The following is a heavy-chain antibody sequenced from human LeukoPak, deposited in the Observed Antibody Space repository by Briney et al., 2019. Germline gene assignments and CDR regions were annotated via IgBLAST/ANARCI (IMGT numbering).Heavy chain of an antibody. D-gene: IGHD3-3*01. J-gene: IGHJ6*03. CDR1: GGSISSYY. Sequence: SETLSLTCTVSGGSISSYYWSWIRQPAGKGLEWIGRIYTSGSTNYNPSLKSRVTMSVDTSKNQFSLKLSSVTAADTAVYHCAREPYYDFWSGYRHYYMDVWGKGTTVTVSS. CDR3: AREPYYDFWSGYRHYYMDV. V-gene: IGHV4-4*07. CDR2: IYTSGST.